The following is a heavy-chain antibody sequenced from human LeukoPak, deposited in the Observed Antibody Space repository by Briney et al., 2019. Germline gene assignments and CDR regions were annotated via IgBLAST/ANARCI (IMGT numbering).Heavy chain of an antibody. D-gene: IGHD5-18*01. CDR3: AKRIQSAMAMGY. J-gene: IGHJ4*02. CDR2: IYSGGST. V-gene: IGHV3-53*01. Sequence: GGSLRLSCAASGFTVSSNYMSWVRQAPGKGLEWVSVIYSGGSTYYADSVKGRFTISRDNSKNTMYLQMNSLRAEDTAVYYCAKRIQSAMAMGYWGQGTLVTVSS. CDR1: GFTVSSNY.